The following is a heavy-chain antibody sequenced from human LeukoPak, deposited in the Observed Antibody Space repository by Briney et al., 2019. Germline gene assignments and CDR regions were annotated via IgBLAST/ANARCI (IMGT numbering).Heavy chain of an antibody. CDR3: AAGVMTTVTIEPSWAYFDY. Sequence: PGGSLRLSCAASGFTVSSNYMSWVRQAPGKGLEWVLVIYSGGSTYYADSVKGRFTISRDNSKNTLYLQMNSLRAEDTAVYYCAAGVMTTVTIEPSWAYFDYWGQGTLVTVSS. CDR1: GFTVSSNY. CDR2: IYSGGST. V-gene: IGHV3-66*01. J-gene: IGHJ4*02. D-gene: IGHD4-11*01.